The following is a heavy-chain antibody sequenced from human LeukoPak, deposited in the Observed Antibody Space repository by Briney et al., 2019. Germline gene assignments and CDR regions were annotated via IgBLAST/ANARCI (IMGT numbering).Heavy chain of an antibody. V-gene: IGHV4-39*01. D-gene: IGHD6-13*01. CDR2: IYYSGST. CDR1: GGSISSNSYY. CDR3: ARPGVSSSWREFDY. J-gene: IGHJ4*02. Sequence: PSETLSLTCAVSGGSISSNSYYWGWIRQPPGKGLEWIGSIYYSGSTYYNPSLKSRVTISVDTSKNQFSLKLSSVTAADTAVYYCARPGVSSSWREFDYWGQGTLVTVSS.